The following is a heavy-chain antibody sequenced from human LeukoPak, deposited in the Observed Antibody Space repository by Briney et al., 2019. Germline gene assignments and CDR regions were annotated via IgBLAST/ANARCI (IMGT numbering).Heavy chain of an antibody. CDR1: GFTFSSYS. CDR3: ARSGHGVSGAFDI. V-gene: IGHV3-21*01. Sequence: GGSLRLSCAASGFTFSSYSMNWVRQAPGKGLEWVSSISSSSSYIYYADSVKGRFTISRDNAKNSLYLQMNSLRAEDTAVYYCARSGHGVSGAFDIWGQGTMVTVSS. D-gene: IGHD2-8*01. CDR2: ISSSSSYI. J-gene: IGHJ3*02.